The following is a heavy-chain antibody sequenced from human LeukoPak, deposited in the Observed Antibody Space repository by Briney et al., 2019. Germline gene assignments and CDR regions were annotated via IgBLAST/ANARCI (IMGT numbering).Heavy chain of an antibody. CDR1: GGSFSGYC. CDR2: INHSGST. J-gene: IGHJ2*01. Sequence: SETLSLTCAVYGGSFSGYCWSWIRQPPGKGLEWIGEINHSGSTNYNPSLKSRVTMSIDTSKNQFSLKLSSVTAADTALYYCARLRIPGDFDVWGRGTLVTVSS. D-gene: IGHD7-27*01. V-gene: IGHV4-34*01. CDR3: ARLRIPGDFDV.